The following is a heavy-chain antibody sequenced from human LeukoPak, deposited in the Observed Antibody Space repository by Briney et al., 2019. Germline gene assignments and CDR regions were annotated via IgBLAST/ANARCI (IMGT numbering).Heavy chain of an antibody. CDR1: GGSITTDS. CDR3: AGGSFDFWSGYYPY. J-gene: IGHJ4*02. Sequence: PSETLSLTCTVSGGSITTDSWGWIRQPAGKGLEWIGRIYTSGHTNYNPSLRSRVTILVDKSKNQFSLKLRSMTAADTAVYYCAGGSFDFWSGYYPYWGQGTLVTVS. CDR2: IYTSGHT. V-gene: IGHV4-4*07. D-gene: IGHD3-3*01.